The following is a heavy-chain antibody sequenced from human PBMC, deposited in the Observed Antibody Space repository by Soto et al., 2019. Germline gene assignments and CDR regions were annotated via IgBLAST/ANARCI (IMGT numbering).Heavy chain of an antibody. CDR2: IYYSGST. V-gene: IGHV4-31*03. CDR3: AKSIDPRYNWFDP. J-gene: IGHJ5*02. D-gene: IGHD1-26*01. CDR1: GGSISSGGYY. Sequence: SETLSLTCTVSGGSISSGGYYWSWIRQHPGKGLEWIGYIYYSGSTYYNPSLKSRVTISVDTSKNQFSLKLSSVTAADTAVYYCAKSIDPRYNWFDPWGQGTLVTVSS.